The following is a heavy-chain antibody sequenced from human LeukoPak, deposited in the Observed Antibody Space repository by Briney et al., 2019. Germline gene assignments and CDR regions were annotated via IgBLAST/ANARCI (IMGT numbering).Heavy chain of an antibody. CDR2: ISYDGSNK. J-gene: IGHJ4*02. CDR3: ARAWGGSGYPLYYFDY. Sequence: PGRSLRLSCAASGFTFSSYAMHWVRQAPGKGLEWVAVISYDGSNKYYADSVKGRFTFSRDNSKNTLYLQMNSLRAEDTAVYYCARAWGGSGYPLYYFDYWGQGTLVTVSS. D-gene: IGHD3-22*01. V-gene: IGHV3-30-3*01. CDR1: GFTFSSYA.